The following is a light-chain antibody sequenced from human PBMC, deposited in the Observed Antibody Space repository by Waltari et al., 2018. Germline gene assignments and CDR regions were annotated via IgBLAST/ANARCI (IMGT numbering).Light chain of an antibody. CDR2: QVS. CDR1: QSLVHSDGNAY. J-gene: IGKJ1*01. CDR3: IQGTHWPRT. Sequence: DVVMTQSPLSLPVTLGQPASISCFSSQSLVHSDGNAYLNWFHQRPGQSPRRLIYQVSTRDSGVPDRFSGSGSGTDFTLKISRVEAEDVGVYYCIQGTHWPRTFGQGTKVEIK. V-gene: IGKV2-30*02.